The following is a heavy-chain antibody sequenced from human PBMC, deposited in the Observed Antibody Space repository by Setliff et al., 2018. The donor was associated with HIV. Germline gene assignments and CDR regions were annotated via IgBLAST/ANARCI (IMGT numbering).Heavy chain of an antibody. CDR3: ARAVGASYATPYLDY. CDR2: MYSSGNS. J-gene: IGHJ4*02. V-gene: IGHV4-59*01. D-gene: IGHD1-26*01. CDR1: GGSFSGYY. Sequence: PSETLSLTCAVSGGSFSGYYWIWIRQSPGKGLEWIGYMYSSGNSNYNPSLKSRVTMSVDTSNNQVSLYLSSVTAADTAVYYCARAVGASYATPYLDYWGRGTLVTVSS.